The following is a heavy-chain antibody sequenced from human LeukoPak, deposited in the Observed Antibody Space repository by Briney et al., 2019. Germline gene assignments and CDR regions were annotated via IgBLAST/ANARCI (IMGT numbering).Heavy chain of an antibody. V-gene: IGHV3-48*03. CDR3: ARGGEGYYDSSGYVFQH. CDR2: ISSSGSTI. J-gene: IGHJ1*01. D-gene: IGHD3-22*01. CDR1: GFTFSSYA. Sequence: GGSLRLSCAASGFTFSSYAMSWVRQAPGKGLEWVSYISSSGSTIYYADSVKGRFTISRDNAKNSLYLQMNSLRAEDTAVYYCARGGEGYYDSSGYVFQHWGQGTLVTVSS.